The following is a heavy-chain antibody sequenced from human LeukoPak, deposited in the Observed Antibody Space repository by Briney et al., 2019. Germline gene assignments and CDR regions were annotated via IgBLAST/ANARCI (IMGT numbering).Heavy chain of an antibody. CDR3: ARDLWHNWNYRTDY. CDR1: GFTFSDYY. Sequence: PGGSLRLSCAASGFTFSDYYMSWIRQAPGKGLEWVSYISNSGSTIYYADPVKGRFTISRDNAKNSLYLQMNSLRAEDTAVYYCARDLWHNWNYRTDYWGQGTLVTVSS. V-gene: IGHV3-11*01. D-gene: IGHD1-7*01. CDR2: ISNSGSTI. J-gene: IGHJ4*02.